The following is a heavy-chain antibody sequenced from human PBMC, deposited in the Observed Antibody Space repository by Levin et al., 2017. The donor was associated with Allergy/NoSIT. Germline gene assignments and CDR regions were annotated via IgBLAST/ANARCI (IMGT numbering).Heavy chain of an antibody. CDR1: GGSISSYY. V-gene: IGHV4-59*08. Sequence: MPSETLSLTCTVSGGSISSYYWSWIRQPPGKGLEWIGYIYYSGSTNYNPSLKSRVTISVDTSKNQFSLKLSSVTAADTAVYYCARHALYRYSSGWYHGQFDYWGQGTLVTVSS. CDR2: IYYSGST. CDR3: ARHALYRYSSGWYHGQFDY. J-gene: IGHJ4*02. D-gene: IGHD6-19*01.